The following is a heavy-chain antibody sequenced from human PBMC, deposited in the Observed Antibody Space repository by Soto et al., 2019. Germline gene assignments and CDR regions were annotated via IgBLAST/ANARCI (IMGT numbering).Heavy chain of an antibody. CDR1: DGSINSYY. D-gene: IGHD5-12*01. J-gene: IGHJ4*02. V-gene: IGHV4-59*08. Sequence: SETLSLTCTVSDGSINSYYWSWIRQPPGRGLEWIAYIYYSGRTNYNPSLESRVTISIDTSKSQLSLKLTSVTAADTAVYYCARHAALASSLDYWGQGTLVTVSS. CDR3: ARHAALASSLDY. CDR2: IYYSGRT.